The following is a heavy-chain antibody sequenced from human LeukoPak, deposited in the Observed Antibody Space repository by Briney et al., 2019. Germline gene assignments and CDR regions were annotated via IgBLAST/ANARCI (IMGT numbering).Heavy chain of an antibody. CDR1: GGSFSGYY. Sequence: SETLSLTCAVYGGSFSGYYWSWIRQPPGKGLEWIGEINHSGSTNYNPSLKSRVTISVDTSKNQFSLKLCSVTAADTAVYYCARAGYYYGSGTSPFDYWGQGTLVTVSS. J-gene: IGHJ4*02. D-gene: IGHD3-10*01. CDR3: ARAGYYYGSGTSPFDY. V-gene: IGHV4-34*01. CDR2: INHSGST.